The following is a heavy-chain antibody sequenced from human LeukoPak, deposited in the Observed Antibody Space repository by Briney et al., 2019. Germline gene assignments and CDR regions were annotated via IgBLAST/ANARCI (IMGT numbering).Heavy chain of an antibody. CDR3: ARGLGATDY. Sequence: SQTLSLTCTVSGGSISSGSYYWSWIRQPPGKGLEWIGEIDHSGSATYNPSLKSRVTMSVDTSKNQFSLNLHSVTAADTAVYYCARGLGATDYWGQGTLVTVSS. CDR2: IDHSGSA. V-gene: IGHV4-39*07. J-gene: IGHJ4*02. D-gene: IGHD4-17*01. CDR1: GGSISSGSYY.